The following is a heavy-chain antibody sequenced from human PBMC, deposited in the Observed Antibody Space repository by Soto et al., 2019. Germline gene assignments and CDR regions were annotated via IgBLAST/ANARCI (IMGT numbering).Heavy chain of an antibody. Sequence: GSLRLSCAASGFTFSSYAMHWVRQAPGKGLEWVAVISYDGSNKYYADSVKGRFTISRDNSKNTLYLQMNSLRAEDTAVYYCARDLTLGYFDWRRDAFDIWGQGTMVTVSS. CDR2: ISYDGSNK. J-gene: IGHJ3*02. CDR3: ARDLTLGYFDWRRDAFDI. CDR1: GFTFSSYA. D-gene: IGHD3-9*01. V-gene: IGHV3-30-3*01.